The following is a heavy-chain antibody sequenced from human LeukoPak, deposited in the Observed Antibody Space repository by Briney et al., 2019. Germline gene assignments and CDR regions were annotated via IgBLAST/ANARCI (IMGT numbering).Heavy chain of an antibody. CDR3: ARPSTVTGPYDAFDI. CDR2: IIPILGIA. CDR1: GGTFSSYA. V-gene: IGHV1-69*04. Sequence: SVKVSCKASGGTFSSYANSWVRQAPGQGLEWMGRIIPILGIANYAQKFQGRVTITADKSTSTAYMELSSLRSEDTAVYYCARPSTVTGPYDAFDIWGQGTMVTVSS. J-gene: IGHJ3*02. D-gene: IGHD4-17*01.